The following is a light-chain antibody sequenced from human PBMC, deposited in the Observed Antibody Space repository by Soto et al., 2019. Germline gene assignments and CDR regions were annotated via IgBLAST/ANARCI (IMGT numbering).Light chain of an antibody. CDR1: QSVSSY. CDR2: AAS. CDR3: QQRSNWYT. V-gene: IGKV3-11*01. Sequence: EIVLTQSPATLSLSPGERATLSCRASQSVSSYLAWYQQKPGQAPRLLIYAASNRATGIPARFSGSGSGTDFTLTIRSLEPEDFAVYYCQQRSNWYTFGQGTKLEIK. J-gene: IGKJ2*01.